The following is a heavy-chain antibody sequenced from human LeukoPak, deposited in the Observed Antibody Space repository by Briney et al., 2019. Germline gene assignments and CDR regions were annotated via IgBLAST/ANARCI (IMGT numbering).Heavy chain of an antibody. J-gene: IGHJ6*03. CDR2: IFARRST. CDR1: AGSISSYY. Sequence: SETLSLTCTVSAGSISSYYWSWIRQPAGKGLEWIGRIFARRSTNYNPSLKSRVTMSVDASKNQFSLKLSSVTAADTAVYYCARRGDYMDVWGKGTTVTVSS. V-gene: IGHV4-4*07. CDR3: ARRGDYMDV.